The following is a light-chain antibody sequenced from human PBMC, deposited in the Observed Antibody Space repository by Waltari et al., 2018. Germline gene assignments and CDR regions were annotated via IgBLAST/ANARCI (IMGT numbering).Light chain of an antibody. CDR2: DAS. V-gene: IGKV1-5*01. J-gene: IGKJ2*01. CDR3: QQYNSYT. CDR1: QSISSW. Sequence: DIQMTQSPSTLSASVGARVTITCRASQSISSWLAWYQQRPGKAPKLLIYDASSLESGVPSRFSGSGSGTEFTLTISSLQPDDFATYYCQQYNSYTFGQGTKVEIK.